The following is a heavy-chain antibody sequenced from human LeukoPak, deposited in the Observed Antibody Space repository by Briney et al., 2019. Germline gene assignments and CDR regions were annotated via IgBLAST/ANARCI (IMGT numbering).Heavy chain of an antibody. D-gene: IGHD3-10*01. V-gene: IGHV4-38-2*01. Sequence: PSETLSLTCAVSGYSISSGYYWGWIRQPPGKGLEWIGSIYHSGSTYYNPSLKSRVTISVDTSKNQFSLKLSPVTAADTAVYYCARPSGYYYYMDVWGKGTTVTVSS. J-gene: IGHJ6*03. CDR2: IYHSGST. CDR3: ARPSGYYYYMDV. CDR1: GYSISSGYY.